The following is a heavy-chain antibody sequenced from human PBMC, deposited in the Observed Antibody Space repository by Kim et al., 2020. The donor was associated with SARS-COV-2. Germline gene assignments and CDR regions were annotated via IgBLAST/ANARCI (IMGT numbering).Heavy chain of an antibody. J-gene: IGHJ3*02. CDR3: VSRRGGSGGAFDI. V-gene: IGHV3-49*04. CDR2: IRTERFGGTT. CDR1: GFTFGDYA. Sequence: GGSLRLSCTTSGFTFGDYAMTWVRQAPGKGLEWLGFIRTERFGGTTEYAASVKGRFTISRDDSKSIAYLQMNSLKTEDTAVYYCVSRRGGSGGAFDIWGQGTMVTVSS. D-gene: IGHD6-25*01.